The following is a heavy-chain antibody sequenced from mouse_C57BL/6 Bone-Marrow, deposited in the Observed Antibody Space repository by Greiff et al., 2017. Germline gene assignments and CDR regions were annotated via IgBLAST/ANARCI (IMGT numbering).Heavy chain of an antibody. V-gene: IGHV1-4*01. CDR3: AGRDYDGSSPFAY. D-gene: IGHD1-1*01. CDR1: GYTFTSYT. J-gene: IGHJ3*01. Sequence: QVQLQQSGAELARPGASVKMSCKASGYTFTSYTMHWVKQRPGQGLEWIGYITPSSGYTKYNQKFKDKATLTADKSSSTAYMQLSSLTSEDSAVYYCAGRDYDGSSPFAYWGQGTLVTVSA. CDR2: ITPSSGYT.